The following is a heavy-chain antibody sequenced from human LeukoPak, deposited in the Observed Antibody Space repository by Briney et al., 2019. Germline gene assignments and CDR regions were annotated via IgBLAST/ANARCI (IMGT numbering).Heavy chain of an antibody. CDR3: ARESQGPRGYFDY. V-gene: IGHV4-30-4*01. J-gene: IGHJ4*02. Sequence: SETLSLTCTVSGASISSGDYYWSWIRQPPGKGLEWIGYIYYSGNTYYNPSLQSRLSMSVDTSKNQFSLKLSSVTAADTAVYYCARESQGPRGYFDYWGQGTLVTVSS. CDR2: IYYSGNT. CDR1: GASISSGDYY.